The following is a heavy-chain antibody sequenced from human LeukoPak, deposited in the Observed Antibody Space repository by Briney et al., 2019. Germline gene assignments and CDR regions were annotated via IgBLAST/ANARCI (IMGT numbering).Heavy chain of an antibody. CDR3: AKDAYGGATFFYYMDV. Sequence: PGGSLRLSCAGSGFTFDDYAMHWVRQTPGKGLEWVSGISWNSGNIAYADFVGGRFTISRDNAKNSLSLQMNSLSDEVTAVYYCAKDAYGGATFFYYMDVWGKGTTVTVSS. J-gene: IGHJ6*03. CDR2: ISWNSGNI. D-gene: IGHD2/OR15-2a*01. V-gene: IGHV3-9*01. CDR1: GFTFDDYA.